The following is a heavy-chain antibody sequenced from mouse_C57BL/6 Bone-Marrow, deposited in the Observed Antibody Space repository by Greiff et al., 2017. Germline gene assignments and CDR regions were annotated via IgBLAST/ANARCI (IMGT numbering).Heavy chain of an antibody. J-gene: IGHJ2*01. V-gene: IGHV1-55*01. CDR1: GYTFTSYW. Sequence: QVQLQQSGAELVKPGASVKMSCKASGYTFTSYWITWVKQRPGQGLEWIGDIYPTNGRTNYNEKFKSKAILTVDTSSNTAYMQLSSLTSEDSAVFYCARSGPLGRSFDYWGQGTTLTVSS. CDR3: ARSGPLGRSFDY. D-gene: IGHD4-1*01. CDR2: IYPTNGRT.